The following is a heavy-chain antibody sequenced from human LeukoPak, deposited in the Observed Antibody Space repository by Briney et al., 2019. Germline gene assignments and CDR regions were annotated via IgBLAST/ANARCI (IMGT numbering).Heavy chain of an antibody. D-gene: IGHD6-13*01. CDR2: VNPNSGDT. V-gene: IGHV1-2*02. J-gene: IGHJ4*02. Sequence: ASVKVSCNASAYTFTVYYIHWDRQAPGQGLEWMGWVNPNSGDTNYVHKFQGRVTMTSDTSISTAYMDLSRRRSDDTTVYYCALRFSSTWYRFDSWGQGTLVTVSS. CDR1: AYTFTVYY. CDR3: ALRFSSTWYRFDS.